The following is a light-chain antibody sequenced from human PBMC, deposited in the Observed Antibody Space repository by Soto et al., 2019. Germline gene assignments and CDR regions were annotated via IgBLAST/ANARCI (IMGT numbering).Light chain of an antibody. Sequence: EIVLTQSPGTLSLSPGERATLSCRASQSVRNNYLAWYQQKPGQAPRLLIYVASSRATGIPDRFSGGGSGTDFTLSISRLEPEDFAVYYCQQYGTSKTFGQGTKVEIK. CDR3: QQYGTSKT. CDR1: QSVRNNY. CDR2: VAS. J-gene: IGKJ1*01. V-gene: IGKV3-20*01.